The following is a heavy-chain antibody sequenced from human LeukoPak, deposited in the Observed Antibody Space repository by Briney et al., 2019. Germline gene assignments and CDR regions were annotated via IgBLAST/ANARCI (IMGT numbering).Heavy chain of an antibody. CDR2: IYYSGST. Sequence: PSETLSLTCTVSGGSISSYYWSWIRQPPGKALEWIGYIYYSGSTNYNPSLKSRVTISLDTSKNQFSLELRSVTAADTAVYYCARENGNYAFDIWGQGTMVSVSS. V-gene: IGHV4-59*12. CDR1: GGSISSYY. J-gene: IGHJ3*02. CDR3: ARENGNYAFDI. D-gene: IGHD1-7*01.